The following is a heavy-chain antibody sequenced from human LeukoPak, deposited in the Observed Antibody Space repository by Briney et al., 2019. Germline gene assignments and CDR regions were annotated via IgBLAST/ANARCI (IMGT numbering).Heavy chain of an antibody. J-gene: IGHJ5*02. CDR1: GYTFASYD. Sequence: ASVKVSCKASGYTFASYDINWVRQATGQGLEWMGWMNPNSGNTGYAQKFQGRVTMTRNTSISTAYMELSSLRSEDTAVYYCARVSGYDLNWFDPWGQGTLVTVSS. CDR2: MNPNSGNT. D-gene: IGHD5-12*01. CDR3: ARVSGYDLNWFDP. V-gene: IGHV1-8*01.